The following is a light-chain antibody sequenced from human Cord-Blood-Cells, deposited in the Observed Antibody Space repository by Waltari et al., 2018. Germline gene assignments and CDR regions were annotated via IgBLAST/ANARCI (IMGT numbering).Light chain of an antibody. CDR3: CSYAGSYTVV. CDR2: DVS. Sequence: QSALTQPRSASGSPGQPVTISRNGTSRAVGGYNYVSWYQQHPGKAPKLMFYDVSKRPSGVPDRFSGSKSGNTASLTISGLQAEDEADYYCCSYAGSYTVVFGGGTKLTVL. J-gene: IGLJ2*01. CDR1: SRAVGGYNY. V-gene: IGLV2-11*01.